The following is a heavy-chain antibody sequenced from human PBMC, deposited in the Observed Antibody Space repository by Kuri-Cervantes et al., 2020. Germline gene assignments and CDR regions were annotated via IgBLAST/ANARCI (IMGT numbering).Heavy chain of an antibody. J-gene: IGHJ4*02. Sequence: GGSLRLSCAASGFSFSNHWMFWVRQAPGKGLEWVAFIRYDGSNKYYADSVKGRFTISRDNSKNTLYVQMNSLRAEDTAVYYCAKGKRDYGDYFDYWGQGTLVTVSS. D-gene: IGHD4-17*01. CDR3: AKGKRDYGDYFDY. V-gene: IGHV3-30*02. CDR1: GFSFSNHW. CDR2: IRYDGSNK.